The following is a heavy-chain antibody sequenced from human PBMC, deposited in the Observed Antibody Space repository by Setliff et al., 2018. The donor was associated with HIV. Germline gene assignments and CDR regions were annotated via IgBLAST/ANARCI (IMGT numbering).Heavy chain of an antibody. CDR3: ARDRRDCSSTNCYTIYFDY. Sequence: LRLSCAASGFTFSSYAMHWVRQAPGKGLEWVAVISYDGSNKYYADSVKGRFTISRDNSKNTLYLQMNSLRAEDTAVYYCARDRRDCSSTNCYTIYFDYWGQGTLVTVSS. V-gene: IGHV3-30*04. CDR2: ISYDGSNK. CDR1: GFTFSSYA. J-gene: IGHJ4*02. D-gene: IGHD2-2*02.